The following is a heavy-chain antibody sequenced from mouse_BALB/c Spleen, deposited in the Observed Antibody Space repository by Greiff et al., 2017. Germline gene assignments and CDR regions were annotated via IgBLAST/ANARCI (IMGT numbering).Heavy chain of an antibody. V-gene: IGHV7-3*02. J-gene: IGHJ2*01. D-gene: IGHD2-2*01. CDR1: GFTFTDYY. CDR3: ARHGYDYFDC. CDR2: IRNKANGYTT. Sequence: VKLVESGGGLVQPGGSLRLSCATSGFTFTDYYMSWVRQPPGKALEWLGFIRNKANGYTTAYSASVKGRFTISRDNSQSILYLQMNTLRAEDSATYYCARHGYDYFDCWGQGTTLTVSA.